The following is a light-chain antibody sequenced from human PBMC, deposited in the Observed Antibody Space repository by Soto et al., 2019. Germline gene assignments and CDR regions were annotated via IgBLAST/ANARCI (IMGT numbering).Light chain of an antibody. CDR3: QQYNSYSPWT. Sequence: DIQMTQSPSTLSASVGDRVTITCRASQSISSWLAWYQQKPGKAPKLLIYKASSLESGVPSRFSGSGSGTEFTLTSSSLQPDDFATYYCQQYNSYSPWTFGQGTKLEIK. CDR1: QSISSW. J-gene: IGKJ2*02. V-gene: IGKV1-5*03. CDR2: KAS.